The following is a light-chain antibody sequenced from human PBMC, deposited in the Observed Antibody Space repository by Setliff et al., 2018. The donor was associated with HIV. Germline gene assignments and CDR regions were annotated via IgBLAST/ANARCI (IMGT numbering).Light chain of an antibody. Sequence: QSVLTQPASVSGSPGQSITISCAGTGSAVGGYNYVSWYQQHPGKAPKLMIYDVSNRPSGVSNRFSGSKSGHTASLTISGLQAEDEADYYCSSYTSSNTGVFGTGTKXTVL. CDR3: SSYTSSNTGV. CDR1: GSAVGGYNY. J-gene: IGLJ1*01. CDR2: DVS. V-gene: IGLV2-14*03.